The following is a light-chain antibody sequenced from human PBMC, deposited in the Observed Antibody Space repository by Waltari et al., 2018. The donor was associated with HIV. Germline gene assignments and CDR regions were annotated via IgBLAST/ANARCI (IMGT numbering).Light chain of an antibody. CDR3: QQRSDWRRLT. CDR1: QSVDNL. Sequence: EIVLTQSPATLPLSPGERATLSCRASQSVDNLLAWYQHRSGQAPRLLSFDTSNRATGIPARFSGSGSGTDFTLTISSVEPEDFAIYFCQQRSDWRRLTFGGGTRLEIK. V-gene: IGKV3-11*01. J-gene: IGKJ4*01. CDR2: DTS.